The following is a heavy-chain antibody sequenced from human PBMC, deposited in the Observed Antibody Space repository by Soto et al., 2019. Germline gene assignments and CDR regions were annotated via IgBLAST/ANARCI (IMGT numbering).Heavy chain of an antibody. J-gene: IGHJ4*02. CDR2: VYYSGST. D-gene: IGHD4-17*01. CDR3: KRHASGGDYRFDY. Sequence: PSETLSLTCTVSGDSISSYYWSWIRQPPGKGLEWIGYVYYSGSTKNNPSLKSRVTISVDTSKNQFSLNLSSVTAADTAVYYCKRHASGGDYRFDYWGQGTLVTVSS. CDR1: GDSISSYY. V-gene: IGHV4-59*08.